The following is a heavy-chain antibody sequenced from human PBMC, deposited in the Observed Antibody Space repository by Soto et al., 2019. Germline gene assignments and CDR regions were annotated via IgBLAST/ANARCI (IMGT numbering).Heavy chain of an antibody. D-gene: IGHD3-3*01. CDR1: GFTFDSYA. V-gene: IGHV3-23*01. CDR3: AKDTVGGYSFWSGYYSDGLDV. CDR2: ISGSADGT. J-gene: IGHJ3*01. Sequence: EVKLSESGGGLAQPGGSLRLSCVGSGFTFDSYAISWVRQAPGERLQWIAAISGSADGTDYAHSVRGRFTISRDNAKKTVHLQMDRLRVEDTAVYFCAKDTVGGYSFWSGYYSDGLDVWGQGTLVTVS.